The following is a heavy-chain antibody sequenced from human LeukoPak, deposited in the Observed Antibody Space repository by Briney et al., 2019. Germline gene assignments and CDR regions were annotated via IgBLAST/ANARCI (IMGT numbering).Heavy chain of an antibody. D-gene: IGHD3-22*01. J-gene: IGHJ4*02. CDR1: GFIFNNYG. V-gene: IGHV3-23*01. CDR3: AKGSSGYFFDL. Sequence: GGSLRLSCAATGFIFNNYGLVWVRQAPGKGLEWVSAISNDGGGTTYADFVKGRFSVSRDNSKNTLFLQMNSLRAEDTALYYCAKGSSGYFFDLWGQGTLVTVSS. CDR2: ISNDGGGT.